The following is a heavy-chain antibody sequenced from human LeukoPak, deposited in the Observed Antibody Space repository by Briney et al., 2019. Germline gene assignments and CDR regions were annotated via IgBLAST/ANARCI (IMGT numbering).Heavy chain of an antibody. V-gene: IGHV4-34*01. J-gene: IGHJ4*02. Sequence: PSETLSLTCAVYGGSFSGYYWSWIRQPPGKGLEWIGEINHSGSTNYNPSLKSRVTISVDTSKNQFSLKLSSVTAADTAVYYCGRGRGMGITIFGVVTYFDYWGQGTLVTVSS. D-gene: IGHD3-3*01. CDR1: GGSFSGYY. CDR2: INHSGST. CDR3: GRGRGMGITIFGVVTYFDY.